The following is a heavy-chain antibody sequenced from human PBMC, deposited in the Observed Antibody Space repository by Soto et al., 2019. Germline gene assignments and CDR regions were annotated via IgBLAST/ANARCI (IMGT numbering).Heavy chain of an antibody. CDR1: GLTFSNAW. Sequence: EVQLVESGGGLVKPGVSLRLSCAASGLTFSNAWMSWVRQAPGGGLEWVGRIKRNIDGGTTDYAAPVKGRFAISRDDSNSILYLEMNSLRSEDTAVSYWTTVDAVVLNWGQGLLVTVSS. CDR3: TTVDAVVLN. CDR2: IKRNIDGGTT. J-gene: IGHJ4*02. D-gene: IGHD6-19*01. V-gene: IGHV3-15*01.